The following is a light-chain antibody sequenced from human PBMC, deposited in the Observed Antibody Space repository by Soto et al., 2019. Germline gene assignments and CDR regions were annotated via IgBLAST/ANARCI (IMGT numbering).Light chain of an antibody. CDR1: QSVRSN. V-gene: IGKV3-15*01. CDR3: HHYNNWPRGT. J-gene: IGKJ1*01. CDR2: DAS. Sequence: EIVMTQSPVTLSVSPGERATLSCRASQSVRSNLACYQQKPGQAPRLLIYDASTRATGIPARFSGSGSGAEFTLTISSLQSEDFAVYYCHHYNNWPRGTFGQGTKVEIK.